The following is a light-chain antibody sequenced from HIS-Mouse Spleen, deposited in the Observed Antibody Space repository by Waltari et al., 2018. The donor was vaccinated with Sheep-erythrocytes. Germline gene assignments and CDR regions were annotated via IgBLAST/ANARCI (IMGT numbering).Light chain of an antibody. Sequence: QSALTQPRSVSGSPGQSVTISCTGTSSDVVGYNYVSWYQQHPGKAPKLMIYDVSKRPAGAPDRFAGSKSGNTASLTISGLQAEDEADYYCCSYAGSYTLVFGGGTKLTVL. J-gene: IGLJ2*01. CDR3: CSYAGSYTLV. CDR2: DVS. V-gene: IGLV2-11*01. CDR1: SSDVVGYNY.